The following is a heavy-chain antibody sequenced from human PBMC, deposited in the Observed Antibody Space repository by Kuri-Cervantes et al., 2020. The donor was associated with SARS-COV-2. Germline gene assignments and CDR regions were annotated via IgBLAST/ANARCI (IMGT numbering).Heavy chain of an antibody. D-gene: IGHD3-9*01. CDR1: GFAFSSYA. J-gene: IGHJ6*03. CDR2: ISGSGGKT. CDR3: AKVRGDILTGYLLYYYYYMDV. Sequence: GGSLRLSCAASGFAFSSYAMSWVRQAPGKGLEWVSGISGSGGKTYYADSVKGRFTISRDNSKNTLYLQMNSLRAEDTAVYYCAKVRGDILTGYLLYYYYYMDVWGKGTTVTVSS. V-gene: IGHV3-23*01.